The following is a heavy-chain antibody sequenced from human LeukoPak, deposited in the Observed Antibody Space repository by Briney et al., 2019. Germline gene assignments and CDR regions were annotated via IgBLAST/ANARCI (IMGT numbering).Heavy chain of an antibody. CDR2: IYAGDSDT. D-gene: IGHD2-2*01. CDR3: ARQGMGGYCSSTTCYFDGFDI. J-gene: IGHJ3*02. V-gene: IGHV5-51*01. Sequence: GESLKISCKGSGYSFTSSWIGWARQMPGKGLEWMGIIYAGDSDTRYSSSFQGQVTISADKSIYTAYLQWSSLKASDTAMYYCARQGMGGYCSSTTCYFDGFDIWGQGTMVTVSS. CDR1: GYSFTSSW.